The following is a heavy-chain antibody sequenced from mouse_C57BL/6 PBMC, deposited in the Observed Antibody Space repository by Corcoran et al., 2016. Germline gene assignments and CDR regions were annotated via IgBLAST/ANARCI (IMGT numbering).Heavy chain of an antibody. V-gene: IGHV9-3*01. Sequence: QIQLVQSGPELKKPGETVKISCKASGYTFTTYGMSWVKQAPGKGLKWMGWINTYSGVPTYADDFKGRFAFSLETSASTAYLQINNLKNEDTATYFCARRGYDEYYFDYWGQGTTLTVSS. J-gene: IGHJ2*01. CDR2: INTYSGVP. D-gene: IGHD2-2*01. CDR1: GYTFTTYG. CDR3: ARRGYDEYYFDY.